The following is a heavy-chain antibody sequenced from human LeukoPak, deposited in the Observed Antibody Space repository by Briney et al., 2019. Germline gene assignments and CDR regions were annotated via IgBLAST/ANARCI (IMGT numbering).Heavy chain of an antibody. D-gene: IGHD4/OR15-4a*01. CDR2: IYYSGST. V-gene: IGHV4-59*08. Sequence: PSETLSLTCTVSGGSISSDYWSWIRQPPGKGLEWIGYIYYSGSTNYNPSLKSRVTISVDTSKKQFSLNLSSVTAADTAVYYCARRSMVRTVGYYYGMDVWGQGTTVTVSS. CDR1: GGSISSDY. CDR3: ARRSMVRTVGYYYGMDV. J-gene: IGHJ6*02.